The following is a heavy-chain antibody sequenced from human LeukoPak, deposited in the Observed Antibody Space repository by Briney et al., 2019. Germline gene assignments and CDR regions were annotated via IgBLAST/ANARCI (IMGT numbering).Heavy chain of an antibody. Sequence: PGGSLRLSCAASGFTFSSYAMSWVRQAPGKGLEWVSAISGSGGSTYYADSVKGRFTIPRDNSKNTLYLQMNSLRAEDTAVYYCEKVGSYYYDSSGYYYDYWGQGTLVTVSS. CDR3: EKVGSYYYDSSGYYYDY. CDR1: GFTFSSYA. J-gene: IGHJ4*02. V-gene: IGHV3-23*01. CDR2: ISGSGGST. D-gene: IGHD3-22*01.